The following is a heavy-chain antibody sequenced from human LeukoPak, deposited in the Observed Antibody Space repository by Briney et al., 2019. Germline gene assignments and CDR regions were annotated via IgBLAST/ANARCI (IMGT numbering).Heavy chain of an antibody. CDR2: IHPTVGDT. CDR1: GYTFTSYY. CDR3: ARVGVVDIVATINVPSITFDY. D-gene: IGHD5-12*01. J-gene: IGHJ4*02. Sequence: ASVTVSCKASGYTFTSYYLHWVRQAPGQGLEWMGIIHPTVGDTTYAQKFQGRVTMTRDMSTGTVYMDLSSLRSEDTAVYYCARVGVVDIVATINVPSITFDYWGQGTLVTVSS. V-gene: IGHV1-46*01.